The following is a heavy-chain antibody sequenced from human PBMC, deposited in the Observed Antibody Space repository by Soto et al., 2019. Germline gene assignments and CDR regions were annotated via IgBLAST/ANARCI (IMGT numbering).Heavy chain of an antibody. D-gene: IGHD2-2*02. V-gene: IGHV1-69*01. J-gene: IGHJ6*02. CDR2: IIPIFGTA. CDR3: ARVMDIVVVPAAIPAYYYGMDV. CDR1: GGTFSSYA. Sequence: QVQLVQSGAEVKKPGSSVKVSCKASGGTFSSYAISWVRQAPGQGLEWMGGIIPIFGTANYAQKFQGRVTITADESTSTAYMELSSLRSEDTAVYYCARVMDIVVVPAAIPAYYYGMDVWGQGTTVTVFS.